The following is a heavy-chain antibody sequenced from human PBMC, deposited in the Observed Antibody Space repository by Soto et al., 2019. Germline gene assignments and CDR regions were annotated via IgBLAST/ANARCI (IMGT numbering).Heavy chain of an antibody. CDR2: INPSGGST. D-gene: IGHD2-2*01. CDR3: ARSCSSTSCHAPGGLDYYYYMDV. CDR1: GYTFTSYY. V-gene: IGHV1-46*03. J-gene: IGHJ6*03. Sequence: QVQLVQSGAEVKKPGASVKVSCKASGYTFTSYYMHWVRQAPGQGLEWMGIINPSGGSTSYAQKFQGRGTMTRDTSTSTVYMELSSLRSEDTAVYYCARSCSSTSCHAPGGLDYYYYMDVWGKGTTVTVSS.